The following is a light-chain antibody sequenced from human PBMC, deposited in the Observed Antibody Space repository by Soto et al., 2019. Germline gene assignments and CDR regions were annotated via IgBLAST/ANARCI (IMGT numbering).Light chain of an antibody. J-gene: IGKJ5*01. CDR3: QHYDSLPIT. CDR2: GAS. V-gene: IGKV3-20*01. Sequence: EIVWTQSPGTLSLSPGERATLSCRASQSVSSSYLAWYQQKPGQAPRLLIYGASSRATGIPDRFSGSGSGTDFTLTISRLEPEDFAVFYCQHYDSLPITFGQGTRLEIK. CDR1: QSVSSSY.